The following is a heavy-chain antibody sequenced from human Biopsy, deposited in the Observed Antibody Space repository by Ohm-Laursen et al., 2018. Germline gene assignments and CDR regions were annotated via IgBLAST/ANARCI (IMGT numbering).Heavy chain of an antibody. J-gene: IGHJ5*02. CDR3: ARTPRDSFWSGSYKRGLWFDP. V-gene: IGHV4-59*01. Sequence: SETLSLTCGVSGGSIISYYWTWIRQPPGKGLEWIGHVYNGGITNYNPSLKSRVTISKDTSKNQFSLQVNSVTAADTAVYYCARTPRDSFWSGSYKRGLWFDPWGQGTLATVSS. D-gene: IGHD3-3*01. CDR2: VYNGGIT. CDR1: GGSIISYY.